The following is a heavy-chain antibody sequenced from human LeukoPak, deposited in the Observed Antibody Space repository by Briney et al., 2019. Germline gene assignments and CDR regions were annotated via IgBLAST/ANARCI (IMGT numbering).Heavy chain of an antibody. CDR2: INPNSGGT. CDR3: ARGQLRVPKWFDP. CDR1: GYTFTAYY. J-gene: IGHJ5*02. D-gene: IGHD1-1*01. V-gene: IGHV1-2*02. Sequence: RASVKVSFKASGYTFTAYYIHWVRQAPGQGLEWMGWINPNSGGTNHAQKFQGRVTMTRDTSLRTAYMELTSLISDDTAVYYCARGQLRVPKWFDPWGPGNLVTVSS.